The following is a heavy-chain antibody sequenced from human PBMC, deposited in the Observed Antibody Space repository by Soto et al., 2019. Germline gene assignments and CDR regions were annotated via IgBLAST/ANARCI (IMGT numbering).Heavy chain of an antibody. CDR1: GGSISSSSDY. J-gene: IGHJ3*02. V-gene: IGHV4-39*01. CDR3: ARTSITIFGVVIVRLGAFDI. Sequence: ASETPCLTSTVAGGSISSSSDYWGWIRQPPGKGLEWIGSIYYSGSTYYNPSLKSRVTISVDTSKNQFSLKLSSVTAADTAVYYCARTSITIFGVVIVRLGAFDIWGQGTMVTVSS. CDR2: IYYSGST. D-gene: IGHD3-3*01.